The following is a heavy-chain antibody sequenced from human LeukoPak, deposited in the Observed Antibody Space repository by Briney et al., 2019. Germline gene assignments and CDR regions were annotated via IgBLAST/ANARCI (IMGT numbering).Heavy chain of an antibody. CDR3: ARDRNPYYYDSSTDAFDI. CDR2: IWYDGSNT. CDR1: GFTFSSHG. J-gene: IGHJ3*02. Sequence: GGSLRLSCAASGFTFSSHGMHWVRQAPGKGLEWVGSIWYDGSNTYHADSVKGRFTISRDNAKNSLYLQMNSLKAEDTAVYYCARDRNPYYYDSSTDAFDIWGQGTMVTVSS. V-gene: IGHV3-33*01. D-gene: IGHD3-22*01.